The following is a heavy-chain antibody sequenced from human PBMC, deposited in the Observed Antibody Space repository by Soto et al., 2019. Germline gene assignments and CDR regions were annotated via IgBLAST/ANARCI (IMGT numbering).Heavy chain of an antibody. CDR3: ARGAVVVPAATTQYYYYYGMDV. V-gene: IGHV5-51*01. CDR1: GYSFTSYW. Sequence: GESLKISCKGSGYSFTSYWIGWVRQMPGKGLEWMGIIYPGDSDTRYSPSFQGQVTISADKSISTAYLQWSSLKASDTPMYYCARGAVVVPAATTQYYYYYGMDVWGQGTTVTVSS. CDR2: IYPGDSDT. J-gene: IGHJ6*02. D-gene: IGHD2-2*01.